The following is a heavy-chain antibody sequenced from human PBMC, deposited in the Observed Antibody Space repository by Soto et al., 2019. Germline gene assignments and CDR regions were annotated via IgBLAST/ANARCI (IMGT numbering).Heavy chain of an antibody. J-gene: IGHJ5*02. CDR3: ARGGGTPGLYGTIPGNWFDP. Sequence: QVQLQESGPGLVKPSQTLSLTCTVSGGSISSGGYYWSWIRQHPGKGLEWIGYIDYSGSTYYNPSIKSRVTISVDTSKNQFSLKLSSVTAADTAVYYCARGGGTPGLYGTIPGNWFDPWGQGTLVTVSS. D-gene: IGHD3-10*01. CDR1: GGSISSGGYY. V-gene: IGHV4-31*03. CDR2: IDYSGST.